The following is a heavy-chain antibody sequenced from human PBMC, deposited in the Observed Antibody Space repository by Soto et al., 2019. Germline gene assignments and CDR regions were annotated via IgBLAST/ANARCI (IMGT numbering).Heavy chain of an antibody. Sequence: SETLSLTCTVSGGSISSGGYYWSWIRQHPGKGLEWIGYIYYSGSTYYNPSLKSRVTISVDTSGNQFSLRLNSVTAADTAVYYCTKVSSGWFDPWGQGTLVTVSS. CDR1: GGSISSGGYY. CDR3: TKVSSGWFDP. J-gene: IGHJ5*02. D-gene: IGHD1-1*01. V-gene: IGHV4-31*08. CDR2: IYYSGST.